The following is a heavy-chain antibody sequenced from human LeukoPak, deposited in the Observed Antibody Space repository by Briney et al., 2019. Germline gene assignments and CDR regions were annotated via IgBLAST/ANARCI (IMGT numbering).Heavy chain of an antibody. CDR3: AKDFLIDPL. J-gene: IGHJ4*02. V-gene: IGHV3-48*01. CDR1: GFTFSSSG. D-gene: IGHD2-21*01. Sequence: QPGGSLRLSCTASGFTFSSSGMNWVRQAPGKGLEWVSFIGTNSRTTYYGDSVKGRFTISRDNAKNSLYLQMDSLRAEDTAVYYCAKDFLIDPLWGQGTLVTVSS. CDR2: IGTNSRTT.